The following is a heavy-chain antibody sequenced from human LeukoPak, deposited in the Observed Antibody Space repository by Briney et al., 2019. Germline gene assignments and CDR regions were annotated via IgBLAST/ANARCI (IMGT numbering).Heavy chain of an antibody. CDR3: ARLRSTRRYYYGMDV. CDR2: IYYSGST. J-gene: IGHJ6*02. D-gene: IGHD5/OR15-5a*01. V-gene: IGHV4-59*08. Sequence: PPETLSLTCTVSGGSISSYYWSWIRQPPGKGLEWIGYIYYSGSTNYNPSLKSRVTISVDTSKNQFSLKLSSVTAADTAVYYCARLRSTRRYYYGMDVWGQGTTVTVSS. CDR1: GGSISSYY.